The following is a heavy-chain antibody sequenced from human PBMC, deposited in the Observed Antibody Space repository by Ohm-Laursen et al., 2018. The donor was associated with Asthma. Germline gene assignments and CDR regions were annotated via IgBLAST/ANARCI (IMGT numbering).Heavy chain of an antibody. CDR3: ARDVMEWYLPAFDF. V-gene: IGHV3-74*01. J-gene: IGHJ4*02. D-gene: IGHD3-3*01. CDR1: GFTFSDYF. CDR2: IFPDGRHT. Sequence: SLRLSCTASGFTFSDYFMHWVRQGPGQGLVWISHIFPDGRHTNYADSVKGRFTISRDDAKNTLYLQMNSLRVDDTAVYYCARDVMEWYLPAFDFWGQGTLVTVSS.